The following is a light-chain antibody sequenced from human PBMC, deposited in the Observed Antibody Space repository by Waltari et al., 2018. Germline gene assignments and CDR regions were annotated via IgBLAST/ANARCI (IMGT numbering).Light chain of an antibody. J-gene: IGLJ3*02. V-gene: IGLV2-14*01. CDR1: SSDVGGYNS. CDR2: DVS. Sequence: QSALTQPASVSGSPGQSITISFPGTSSDVGGYNSVSWYQQHPGKAPKLLIYDVSNRPAGVSNRFSGSKSGNTASLTISGLQAEDEADYYCSSYTSSSSWVFGGGTKLTVL. CDR3: SSYTSSSSWV.